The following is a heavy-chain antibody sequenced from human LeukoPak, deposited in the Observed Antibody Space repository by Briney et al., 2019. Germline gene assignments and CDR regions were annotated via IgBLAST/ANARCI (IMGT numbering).Heavy chain of an antibody. Sequence: SDTLSLTCTVSGGSISGYHCSWIRQPPGQGLEWTAYMHSTGVDNYSPSLRSRVTMSVDTSKNQCSLKLNSVSAADSAVYYCARFSPFFDSSVHYLDYWGPGILVTVSS. D-gene: IGHD3-22*01. CDR3: ARFSPFFDSSVHYLDY. CDR2: MHSTGVD. V-gene: IGHV4-59*08. J-gene: IGHJ4*02. CDR1: GGSISGYH.